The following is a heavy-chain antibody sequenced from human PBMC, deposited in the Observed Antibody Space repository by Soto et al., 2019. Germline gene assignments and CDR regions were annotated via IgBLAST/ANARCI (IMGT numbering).Heavy chain of an antibody. V-gene: IGHV3-30*18. CDR2: ISYDSSNK. CDR1: GFTFSYS. J-gene: IGHJ4*02. D-gene: IGHD2-15*01. CDR3: AKLVIGYCSGNTCDDY. Sequence: VQLLESGGGLIQPGGSLRLSCAASGFTFSYSIHWIRQAPGKGLEWVAYISYDSSNKFYGDSVKGRFTISRDNSKNTQFLQMNSLRAEDTSDYYCAKLVIGYCSGNTCDDYWGQGTLVGVSS.